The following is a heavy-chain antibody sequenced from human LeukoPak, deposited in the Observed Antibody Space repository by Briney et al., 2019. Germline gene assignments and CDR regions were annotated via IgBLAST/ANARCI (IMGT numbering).Heavy chain of an antibody. D-gene: IGHD3-3*01. CDR1: GFTFDDYA. CDR2: ISWNSGSI. J-gene: IGHJ4*02. V-gene: IGHV3-9*03. CDR3: AKARYDYDFWSGYDY. Sequence: GRSLRLSCAASGFTFDDYAMHWVRQAPGKGLEWVSGISWNSGSIGYADSVKGRFTISRDNAKNSLYLQMNSLRAEDMALYYCAKARYDYDFWSGYDYWGQGTLVTVSS.